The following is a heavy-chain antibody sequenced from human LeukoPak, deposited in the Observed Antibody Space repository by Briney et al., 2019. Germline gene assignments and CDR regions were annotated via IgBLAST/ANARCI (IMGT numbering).Heavy chain of an antibody. Sequence: PGGSLRLSCAASGFTFSSYAMSWVRQAPGKGLEWVSAISGSGGSTYYADSVKGRFTISRDNSKNTLYLQMNSLRAEDTAVYYCAKDFGESENNYDILTGYYIPHRPLDYWGQGTLVNVSS. V-gene: IGHV3-23*01. CDR2: ISGSGGST. J-gene: IGHJ4*02. D-gene: IGHD3-9*01. CDR1: GFTFSSYA. CDR3: AKDFGESENNYDILTGYYIPHRPLDY.